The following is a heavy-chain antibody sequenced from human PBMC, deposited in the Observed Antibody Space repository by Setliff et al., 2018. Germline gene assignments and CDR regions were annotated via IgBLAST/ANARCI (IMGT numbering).Heavy chain of an antibody. V-gene: IGHV4-39*07. CDR1: GESISGNGYF. Sequence: SETLSLTCSFTGESISGNGYFRGWVRQPSGKGREWNGNIYFGGNTYFNPSFKSGVTMSIDTTNSQFSLKLSSVTAADTAILYCARDASASDGRNAFDIWGQGTMVTVSS. J-gene: IGHJ3*02. D-gene: IGHD1-26*01. CDR3: ARDASASDGRNAFDI. CDR2: IYFGGNT.